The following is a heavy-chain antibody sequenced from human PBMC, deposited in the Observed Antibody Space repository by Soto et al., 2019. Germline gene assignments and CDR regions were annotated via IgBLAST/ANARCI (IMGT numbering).Heavy chain of an antibody. CDR2: ISSSSYT. Sequence: GGSLRLSCAAYGFTFSDYYMSWIRQAPGKGLEWISYISSSSYTNYADSVKGRFTISRDNAKNSLYLQMNSLRAEDTAVYYCARVTGAYSLDYWGQGTLVTVSS. V-gene: IGHV3-11*06. J-gene: IGHJ4*02. D-gene: IGHD1-26*01. CDR3: ARVTGAYSLDY. CDR1: GFTFSDYY.